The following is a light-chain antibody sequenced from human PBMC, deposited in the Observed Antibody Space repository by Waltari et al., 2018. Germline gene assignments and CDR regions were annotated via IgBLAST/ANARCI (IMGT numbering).Light chain of an antibody. CDR2: LAS. V-gene: IGKV2-28*01. Sequence: DIVMTQSPLSLPVTPGEPASISCRSSQSLLHSNGYNYLDWYVQKPGQSPQLLINLASNRASGVPDRFIGSGSGTDFTLKISRVEADDVGIYYCMQALQIPDTFGQGTRLEIK. CDR1: QSLLHSNGYNY. J-gene: IGKJ5*01. CDR3: MQALQIPDT.